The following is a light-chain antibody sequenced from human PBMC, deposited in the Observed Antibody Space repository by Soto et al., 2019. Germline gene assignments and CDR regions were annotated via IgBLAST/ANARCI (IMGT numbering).Light chain of an antibody. Sequence: EIVLTQSPGTLSLSPGERATLSCRASQTVTSTFLAWYQQRPGQAPRRLIYGASRSATGIPDRFSGSWSGTDFTLTITRPEPEDFAVYYCHHYDSSQTFGQGTKVEMK. CDR1: QTVTSTF. CDR3: HHYDSSQT. J-gene: IGKJ1*01. V-gene: IGKV3-20*01. CDR2: GAS.